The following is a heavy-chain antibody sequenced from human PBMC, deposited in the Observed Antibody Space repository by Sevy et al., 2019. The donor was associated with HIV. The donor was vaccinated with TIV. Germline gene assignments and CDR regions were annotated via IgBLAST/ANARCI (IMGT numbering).Heavy chain of an antibody. CDR3: ASDQCHGGYGS. CDR1: GFTFSNYW. CDR2: IKKDGSEK. D-gene: IGHD3-16*01. Sequence: GGSLRLSCTASGFTFSNYWMSWVRQAPGKGLEWVANIKKDGSEKYYVDSLKGRFTISRDNAKNSLYLQMNSLRADDTAVYYCASDQCHGGYGSWGQGTLVTVSS. J-gene: IGHJ5*02. V-gene: IGHV3-7*03.